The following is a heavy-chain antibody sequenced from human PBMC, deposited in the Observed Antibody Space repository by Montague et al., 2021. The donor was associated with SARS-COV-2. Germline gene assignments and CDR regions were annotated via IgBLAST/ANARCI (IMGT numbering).Heavy chain of an antibody. CDR2: ISYAGRT. CDR3: ARQLQSYCGTNRCYPYYFDV. V-gene: IGHV4-39*01. Sequence: SETLSLTCTVSGGSISSPDYYWGWLRQSPGKGLEWIGSISYAGRTYYNPSLRSRVSFSMDTSKNHFSLSLNSVTAADTAVYFCARQLQSYCGTNRCYPYYFDVRGQGALVTVSS. CDR1: GGSISSPDYY. D-gene: IGHD2-21*01. J-gene: IGHJ4*02.